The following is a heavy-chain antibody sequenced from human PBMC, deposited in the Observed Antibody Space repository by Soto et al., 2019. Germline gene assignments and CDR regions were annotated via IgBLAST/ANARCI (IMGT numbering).Heavy chain of an antibody. D-gene: IGHD6-13*01. V-gene: IGHV1-69*01. CDR3: AFSSWFQGWFAP. CDR2: IIPIFGTA. Sequence: QVQLVQSGAEVKKPGSSVKVSCKASGGTFSSYAISWVRQAPGQGREWMGGIIPIFGTANYAQKFQGRATITADESTSTAYMELSILRSEDTAVYYCAFSSWFQGWFAPWGQGTLVTVSS. J-gene: IGHJ5*02. CDR1: GGTFSSYA.